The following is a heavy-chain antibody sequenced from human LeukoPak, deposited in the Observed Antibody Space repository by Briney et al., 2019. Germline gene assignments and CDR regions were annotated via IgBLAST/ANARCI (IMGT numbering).Heavy chain of an antibody. CDR1: GFTFSSYG. CDR2: IWYDGSNK. D-gene: IGHD1-26*01. Sequence: GGSLRLSCAASGFTFSSYGMHWVRQAPGKGLEWVAVIWYDGSNKYYADSVKGRFTISRDNAKNSLYLQMNSLRAEDTAVYYCAKMIVGATGGWGQGTLVTVSS. V-gene: IGHV3-33*03. CDR3: AKMIVGATGG. J-gene: IGHJ4*02.